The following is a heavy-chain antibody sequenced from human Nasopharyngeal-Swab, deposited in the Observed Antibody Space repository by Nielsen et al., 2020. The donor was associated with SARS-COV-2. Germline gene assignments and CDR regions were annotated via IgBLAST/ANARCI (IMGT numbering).Heavy chain of an antibody. CDR3: ARVGIQLWSGGHFDY. Sequence: WVRQAPGQRLEWMGWINTNTGNPTYAQGFTGRFVFSLDTSVSTAYLQISSLKAEDTAVYYCARVGIQLWSGGHFDYWGQGTLVTVSS. D-gene: IGHD5-18*01. CDR2: INTNTGNP. J-gene: IGHJ4*02. V-gene: IGHV7-4-1*02.